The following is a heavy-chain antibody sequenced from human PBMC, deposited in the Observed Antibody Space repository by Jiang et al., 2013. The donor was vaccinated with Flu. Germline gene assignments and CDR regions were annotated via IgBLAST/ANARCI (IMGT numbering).Heavy chain of an antibody. J-gene: IGHJ4*02. CDR2: IRSKANSYAT. CDR3: TRRGDGMVRGVPNPLDY. D-gene: IGHD3-10*01. V-gene: IGHV3-73*01. CDR1: GFTFSGSA. Sequence: QLLESGGGLVQPGGSLKLSCAASGFTFSGSAMHWVRQASGKGLEWVGRIRSKANSYATAYAASVKGRFTISRDDSKNTAYLQMNSLKTEDTAVYYCTRRGDGMVRGVPNPLDYWGQGTLVTVSS.